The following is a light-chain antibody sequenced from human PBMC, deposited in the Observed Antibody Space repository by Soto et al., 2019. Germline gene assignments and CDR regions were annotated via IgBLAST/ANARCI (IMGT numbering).Light chain of an antibody. CDR1: TGAVTSGHW. V-gene: IGLV7-46*01. CDR2: DTD. Sequence: QSVVTQEPSLTVSPGGTVTLTCASSTGAVTSGHWPHWFQQKPGQAPRTLIYDTDNKHPWTPARFSGSLLGGKAALTLSGAQPEDEADYYCLVIFTGVGEVFGTGTKLTVL. J-gene: IGLJ1*01. CDR3: LVIFTGVGEV.